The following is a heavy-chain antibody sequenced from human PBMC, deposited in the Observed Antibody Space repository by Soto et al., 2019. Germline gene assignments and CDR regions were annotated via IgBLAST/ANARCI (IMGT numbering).Heavy chain of an antibody. CDR3: AKVILGITGPTWAGKGGLDY. D-gene: IGHD3-10*01. J-gene: IGHJ4*02. V-gene: IGHV3-30*18. Sequence: RLSCVASEFTFSSYGMHWVRQAPGKGLEWVAVISYDGSNKYYADSVKGRFTISRDNSKNTLYLQMSSLRAEDTAVYYCAKVILGITGPTWAGKGGLDYWGQGTLVTVYS. CDR1: EFTFSSYG. CDR2: ISYDGSNK.